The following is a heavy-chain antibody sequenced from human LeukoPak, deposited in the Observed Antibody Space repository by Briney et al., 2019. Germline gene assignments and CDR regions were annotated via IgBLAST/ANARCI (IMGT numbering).Heavy chain of an antibody. D-gene: IGHD3-10*01. CDR3: ARALGSDYFDY. Sequence: SVKVSCKVSGYTLTELSMHWVRQAPGKGLEWMGGIIPIFGTANYAQKFQGRVTITADESTSTAYMELSSLRSEDTAVYYCARALGSDYFDYWGQGTLVTVSS. V-gene: IGHV1-69*13. CDR2: IIPIFGTA. J-gene: IGHJ4*02. CDR1: GYTLTELS.